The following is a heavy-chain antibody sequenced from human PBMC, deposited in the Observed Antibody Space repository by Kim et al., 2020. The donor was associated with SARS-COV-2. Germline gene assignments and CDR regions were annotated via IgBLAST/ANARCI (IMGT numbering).Heavy chain of an antibody. D-gene: IGHD6-13*01. J-gene: IGHJ6*02. CDR1: GFTFSSYG. CDR2: ISYDGSNK. Sequence: GGSLRLSCAASGFTFSSYGMHWVRQAPGKGLEWVAVISYDGSNKYYADSVKGRFTISRDNSKNTLYLQMNSLRAEDTAVYYCAKEGQQLPTYYYYGMDVWGQGTTVTVSS. V-gene: IGHV3-30*18. CDR3: AKEGQQLPTYYYYGMDV.